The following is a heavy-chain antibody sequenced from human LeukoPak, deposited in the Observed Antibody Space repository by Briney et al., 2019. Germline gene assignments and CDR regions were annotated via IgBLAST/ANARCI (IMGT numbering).Heavy chain of an antibody. D-gene: IGHD3-10*01. CDR2: ISAYNGNT. V-gene: IGHV1-18*01. J-gene: IGHJ4*02. CDR3: ARVQRLGDYFDY. CDR1: GYTFTSYG. Sequence: ASVKVSCKASGYTFTSYGISWVRQAPGQGLEWMGWISAYNGNTTYAQKLQGRVTMTTDTSTSTAYMELRSLRSDDTAVYYCARVQRLGDYFDYWGQGTLVTVSS.